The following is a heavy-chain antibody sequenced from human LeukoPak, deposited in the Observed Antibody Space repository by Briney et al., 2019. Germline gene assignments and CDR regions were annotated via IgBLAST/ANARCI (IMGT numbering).Heavy chain of an antibody. V-gene: IGHV4-34*01. D-gene: IGHD3-22*01. Sequence: TSETLSLTCGVYGGSFSGYYWSWIRQPPGKGLEWIGEIDHSGSTYYNPSLKSRVTISVDTSKNQFSLKLTSVTAADTAVYYCATLGEYYDSSGYYYNWGQGTLVTVSS. CDR3: ATLGEYYDSSGYYYN. J-gene: IGHJ4*02. CDR1: GGSFSGYY. CDR2: IDHSGST.